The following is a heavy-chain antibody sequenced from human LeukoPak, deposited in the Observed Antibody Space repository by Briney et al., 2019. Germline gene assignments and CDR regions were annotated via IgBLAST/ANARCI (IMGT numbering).Heavy chain of an antibody. CDR3: ARGFYDFWSGYYTGIRGSDYYYGMDV. V-gene: IGHV4-34*01. D-gene: IGHD3-3*01. Sequence: PSETLSLTCAVYGGSFSGYYWSWIRQPPGKGLEWIGEINHSGSTNYNPSLKSRVTMSVDTSKNQFSLKLSSVTAADTAVYYCARGFYDFWSGYYTGIRGSDYYYGMDVWGQGTTVTVSS. CDR2: INHSGST. CDR1: GGSFSGYY. J-gene: IGHJ6*02.